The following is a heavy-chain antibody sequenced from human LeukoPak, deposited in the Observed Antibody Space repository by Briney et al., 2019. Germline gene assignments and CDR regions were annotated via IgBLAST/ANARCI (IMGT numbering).Heavy chain of an antibody. CDR1: GFTFSSYS. V-gene: IGHV3-21*01. J-gene: IGHJ6*03. CDR2: ISSSSSYI. Sequence: GGSLRLSCAASGFTFSSYSMNWVRQAPGKGLEGVSSISSSSSYIYYADSVKGRFTISRDNAKNSLYLQMDSLRAEDTAVYYCASYYYYYYMDVWGKGTTVTVSS. CDR3: ASYYYYYYMDV.